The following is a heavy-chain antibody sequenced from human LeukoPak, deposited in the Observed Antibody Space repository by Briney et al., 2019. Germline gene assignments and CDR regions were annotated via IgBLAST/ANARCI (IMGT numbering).Heavy chain of an antibody. V-gene: IGHV4-39*07. CDR1: GGSISSSIYF. Sequence: PSETLSLTCTVSGGSISSSIYFWGWIRQPPGKGLEWIGSIYHSGSTYYNPSLKSRVTISVDTSKNQFSLKLSSVTAADTAVYYCARDGVVAINWFDPWGQGTLVTVSS. D-gene: IGHD3-22*01. CDR3: ARDGVVAINWFDP. J-gene: IGHJ5*02. CDR2: IYHSGST.